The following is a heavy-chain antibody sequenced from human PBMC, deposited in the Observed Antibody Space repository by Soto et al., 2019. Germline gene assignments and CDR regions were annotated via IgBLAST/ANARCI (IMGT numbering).Heavy chain of an antibody. CDR3: AKDSLRGEVSVALNFDF. V-gene: IGHV3-30*18. D-gene: IGHD3-16*01. CDR1: GFTFNNYG. CDR2: ISYNGRKQ. J-gene: IGHJ4*02. Sequence: PGGSLRLSCVASGFTFNNYGMHWVRKGPGKGLGWVALISYNGRKQFYADSVNGRFSISRDNSKNTLYMQMNTLREDDTAVYYGAKDSLRGEVSVALNFDFWGRGTLVTVSS.